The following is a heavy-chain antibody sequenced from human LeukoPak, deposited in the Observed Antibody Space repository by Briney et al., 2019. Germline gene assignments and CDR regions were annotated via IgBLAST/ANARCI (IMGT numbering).Heavy chain of an antibody. CDR2: IIPILGIA. J-gene: IGHJ6*02. Sequence: ASVKVSYKASGGTFSSYAISWVRQAPGQGLEWMGRIIPILGIANYAQKFQGRVTITADKSTSTAYMELSSLRSEDTAVYYCARTTEIVVVNGMDVWGQGTTVTVSS. CDR1: GGTFSSYA. V-gene: IGHV1-69*04. D-gene: IGHD2-2*01. CDR3: ARTTEIVVVNGMDV.